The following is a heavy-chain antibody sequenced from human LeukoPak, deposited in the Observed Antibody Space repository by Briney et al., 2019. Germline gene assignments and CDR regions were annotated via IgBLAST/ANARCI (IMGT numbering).Heavy chain of an antibody. CDR1: GFTFSSYG. CDR3: AKDGGSVVPASMDV. J-gene: IGHJ6*03. Sequence: GGSLRLSCAASGFTFSSYGMHWVRQAPGKGLEWVAFIRYGGGNKYYADSVKGRFTISRDNSKNTLYLQMNSLRAEDTAVYYCAKDGGSVVPASMDVWGKGTTVTVSS. V-gene: IGHV3-30*02. CDR2: IRYGGGNK. D-gene: IGHD2-2*01.